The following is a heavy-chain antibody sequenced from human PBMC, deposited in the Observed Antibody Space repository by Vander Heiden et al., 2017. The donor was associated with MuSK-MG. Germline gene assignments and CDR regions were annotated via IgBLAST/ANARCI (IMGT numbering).Heavy chain of an antibody. CDR3: AKDNAGIVGATTSAFDI. CDR1: GFTFDDYA. V-gene: IGHV3-9*01. Sequence: EVQLVESGGGLVQPGRSLRLSCAASGFTFDDYAMHWARQAPGKGLEWVSGISWNSGSIGYADSVKGRFTISRDNAKNSLYLQMNSLRAEDTALYYCAKDNAGIVGATTSAFDIWGQGTMVTVAS. CDR2: ISWNSGSI. J-gene: IGHJ3*02. D-gene: IGHD1-26*01.